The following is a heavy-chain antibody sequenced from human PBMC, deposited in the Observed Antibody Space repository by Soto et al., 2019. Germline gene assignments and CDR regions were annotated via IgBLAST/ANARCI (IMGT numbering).Heavy chain of an antibody. CDR1: GITLSRYA. CDR3: GGRYRPTEYHYFAMDV. V-gene: IGHV3-23*01. J-gene: IGHJ6*02. D-gene: IGHD1-26*01. CDR2: ISGSAERT. Sequence: EEQLLESGGGLVQPGGSLRLSCTGSGITLSRYAMSWVRQAPGKGLEWVAGISGSAERTHYADSVKGRFTISRDNSRNTMYLEMDSLRAGDTAVYYCGGRYRPTEYHYFAMDVWGQGTTVTVSS.